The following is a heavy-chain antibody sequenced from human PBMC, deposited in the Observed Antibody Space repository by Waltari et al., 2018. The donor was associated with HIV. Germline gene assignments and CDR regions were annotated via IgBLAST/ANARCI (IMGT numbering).Heavy chain of an antibody. Sequence: QVQLVESGGGVVQPGGSLRLSCAASGFTINSYAMHWVRQAPGSGLEWVGVISYEGNNQYYADSVKGRFTISRDTPKNTLYLQMNSLRVEDTAVFYCARVRVRAAGMDVWGQGTTVTVSS. V-gene: IGHV3-30*04. CDR2: ISYEGNNQ. J-gene: IGHJ6*02. CDR1: GFTINSYA. D-gene: IGHD6-25*01. CDR3: ARVRVRAAGMDV.